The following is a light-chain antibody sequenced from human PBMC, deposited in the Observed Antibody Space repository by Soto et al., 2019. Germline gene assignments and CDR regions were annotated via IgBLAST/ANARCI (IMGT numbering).Light chain of an antibody. CDR1: QSVSSSY. Sequence: EIVLTQSPGTLSLSPRERATLSWRALQSVSSSYLAWYQQKPGQAPRLLIYGASSRATGIPDRFSGSGSGTDFTLTISRLEPEDFAVYYCQQYGSSPRLTFGGGTKVDIK. J-gene: IGKJ4*01. V-gene: IGKV3-20*01. CDR2: GAS. CDR3: QQYGSSPRLT.